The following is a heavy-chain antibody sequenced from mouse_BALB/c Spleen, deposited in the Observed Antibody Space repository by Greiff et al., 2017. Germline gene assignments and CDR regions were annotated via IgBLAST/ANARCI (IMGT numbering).Heavy chain of an antibody. Sequence: QVQLKQSGAELVRPGTSVKISCKASGYTFTNYWLGWVKQRPGHGLEWIGDIYPGGGYTNYNEKFKGKATLTADTSSSTAYMQLSSLTSEDSAVYFCARSDYYGSSSHWYFDVWGAGTTVTVSS. D-gene: IGHD1-1*01. CDR2: IYPGGGYT. V-gene: IGHV1-63*02. CDR1: GYTFTNYW. CDR3: ARSDYYGSSSHWYFDV. J-gene: IGHJ1*01.